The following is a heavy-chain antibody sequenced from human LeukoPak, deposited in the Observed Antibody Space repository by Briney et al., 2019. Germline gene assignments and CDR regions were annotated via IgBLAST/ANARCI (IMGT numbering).Heavy chain of an antibody. D-gene: IGHD2-15*01. V-gene: IGHV4-34*01. CDR1: GGSFSGYY. Sequence: PSETLSLTCAVYGGSFSGYYWSWIRQPPGKGLEWIGEINHSGSTNYNPSLKSRVTISVDTSKNQFSLKLSSVTAADTAVYCCARTTEGYCRGRSCYSYYYYMDVWGKGTTVTVSS. CDR3: ARTTEGYCRGRSCYSYYYYMDV. CDR2: INHSGST. J-gene: IGHJ6*03.